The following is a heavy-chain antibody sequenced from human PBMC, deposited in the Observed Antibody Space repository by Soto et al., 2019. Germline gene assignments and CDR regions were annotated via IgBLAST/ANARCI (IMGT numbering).Heavy chain of an antibody. Sequence: ASVKVSCKXSGGTFSSYAISWVRQAPGQGLEWMGGIIPIFGTANYAQKFQGRVTITADESTSTAYMELSSLRSEDTAVYYCARKTVVTQFRGMDVWGQGTTVTSP. CDR1: GGTFSSYA. J-gene: IGHJ6*02. D-gene: IGHD2-15*01. CDR3: ARKTVVTQFRGMDV. V-gene: IGHV1-69*13. CDR2: IIPIFGTA.